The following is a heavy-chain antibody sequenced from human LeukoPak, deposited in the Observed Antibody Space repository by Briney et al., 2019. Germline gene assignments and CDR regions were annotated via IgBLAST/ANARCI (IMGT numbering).Heavy chain of an antibody. J-gene: IGHJ5*02. Sequence: GASVKVSCKASGYTFTGYYMHWVRQAPGQGLEWMGWINPNSGGTNYAQKFQGRVTMTRDTSISTAYMELSRLRSDDTAVYYCARFGGDYREGWFDPWGQGTLVTVSS. CDR3: ARFGGDYREGWFDP. CDR2: INPNSGGT. D-gene: IGHD4-11*01. V-gene: IGHV1-2*02. CDR1: GYTFTGYY.